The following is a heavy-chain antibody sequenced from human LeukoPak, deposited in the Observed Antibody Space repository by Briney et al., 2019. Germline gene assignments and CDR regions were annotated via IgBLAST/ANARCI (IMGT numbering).Heavy chain of an antibody. CDR3: AHQLPPNDEYFDH. CDR1: GFTFSSYS. V-gene: IGHV3-23*01. Sequence: PGGSLRLSCVASGFTFSSYSMHWVRQAPGEGLEWLSGISNTGRATDYADSIKGRFAISRDNSKNTVFLQMNRLRAEDTAEYFCAHQLPPNDEYFDHWGQGTLVTVSS. J-gene: IGHJ1*01. D-gene: IGHD1-1*01. CDR2: ISNTGRAT.